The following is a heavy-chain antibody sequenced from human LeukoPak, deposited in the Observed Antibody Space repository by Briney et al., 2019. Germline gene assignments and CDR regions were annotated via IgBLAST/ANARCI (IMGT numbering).Heavy chain of an antibody. CDR2: ISYDGSNK. V-gene: IGHV3-30*04. D-gene: IGHD6-19*01. Sequence: GGSLRLSCAASGFTFSSYAMHWVRQAPGKGLEWVAVISYDGSNKYYADSVKGRFTISRDNSKNTLYLQMNSLRAEDTAVYYCARGPKLHSSGWVGWGQGTLVTVSP. CDR1: GFTFSSYA. J-gene: IGHJ4*02. CDR3: ARGPKLHSSGWVG.